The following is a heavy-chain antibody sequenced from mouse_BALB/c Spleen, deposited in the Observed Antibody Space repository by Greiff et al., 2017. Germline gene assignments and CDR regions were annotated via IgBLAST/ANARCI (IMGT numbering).Heavy chain of an antibody. V-gene: IGHV5-12-1*01. Sequence: EVMLVESGGGLVKPGGSLKLSCAASGFAFSSYDMSWVRQTPEKRLEWVAYISSGGGSTYYPDTVKGRFTISRDNAKNTLYLQMSSLKSEDTAMYYCARHVGFLYYFDYWGQGTTLTVSS. J-gene: IGHJ2*01. CDR2: ISSGGGST. CDR1: GFAFSSYD. CDR3: ARHVGFLYYFDY.